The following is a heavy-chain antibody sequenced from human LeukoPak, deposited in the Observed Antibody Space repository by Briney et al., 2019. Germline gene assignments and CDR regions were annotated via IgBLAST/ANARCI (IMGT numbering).Heavy chain of an antibody. Sequence: SETLSLTCAVYGGSFSGYYWSWIRQPPGKGLEWIGEINHSGSTNYNPSLKSRVTISVDTSKNQFSLKLSSVTAADTAVYYWARGGVAVAVGRNWFDPWGQGTLVTVSS. CDR3: ARGGVAVAVGRNWFDP. CDR1: GGSFSGYY. J-gene: IGHJ5*02. V-gene: IGHV4-34*01. D-gene: IGHD6-19*01. CDR2: INHSGST.